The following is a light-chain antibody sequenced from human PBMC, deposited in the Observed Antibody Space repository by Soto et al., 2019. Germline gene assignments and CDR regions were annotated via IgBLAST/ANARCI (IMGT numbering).Light chain of an antibody. Sequence: QSALTQPPSASGSPGQSVTISCTGTSSDVGYYNYVSWYQHHPGKAPKLMIYEVSNRPSGVSNRFSGSKSGNTASLTISGLQAEDEADYYCSSYTTSSTQVFGGGTKLTVL. CDR2: EVS. V-gene: IGLV2-14*01. CDR1: SSDVGYYNY. J-gene: IGLJ3*02. CDR3: SSYTTSSTQV.